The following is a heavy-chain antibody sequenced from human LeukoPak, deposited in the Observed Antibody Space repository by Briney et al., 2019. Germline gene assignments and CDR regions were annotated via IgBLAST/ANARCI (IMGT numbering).Heavy chain of an antibody. V-gene: IGHV3-66*01. CDR3: ARDRNTGHLDY. CDR1: GFTVSSNY. CDR2: IYSGDST. J-gene: IGHJ4*02. D-gene: IGHD2-8*02. Sequence: GGSLRLSCAASGFTVSSNYMSWVRQAPGKGLEWVSVIYSGDSTYYADSVKGRFTISRDNSKSALYLQMNSLRAEDTAVYYCARDRNTGHLDYWGQGTLVTVSS.